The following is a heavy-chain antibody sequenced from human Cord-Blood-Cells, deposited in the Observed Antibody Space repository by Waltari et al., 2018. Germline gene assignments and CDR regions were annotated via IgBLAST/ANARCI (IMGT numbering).Heavy chain of an antibody. V-gene: IGHV3-30-3*01. CDR2: ISYDGSNK. CDR1: GFTFSSYS. CDR3: ARGNWDDAFDI. J-gene: IGHJ3*02. D-gene: IGHD7-27*01. Sequence: QVQLVASGGGVVQPGRSLRLPCAASGFTFSSYSMHWVRQAPGKGLEWVAVISYDGSNKYYADSVKGRFTISRDNSKNTLYLQMNSLRAEDTAVYYCARGNWDDAFDIWGQGTMVTVSS.